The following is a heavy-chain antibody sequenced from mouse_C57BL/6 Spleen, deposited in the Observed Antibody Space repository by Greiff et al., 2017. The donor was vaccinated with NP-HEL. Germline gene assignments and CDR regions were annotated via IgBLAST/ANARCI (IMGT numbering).Heavy chain of an antibody. CDR1: GFTFSSSA. V-gene: IGHV5-9-1*02. CDR2: ISSGGDYI. J-gene: IGHJ1*03. CDR3: TRGCGNYVDFDV. D-gene: IGHD2-1*01. Sequence: EVKLMESGEGLVKPGGSLKLSCAASGFTFSSSAMSWVRPTPETRLEWVAYISSGGDYIYYADTVKGRFTISRDNARNTLYLQMSSLKSEDTAMYYCTRGCGNYVDFDVWGTGTTVTVSS.